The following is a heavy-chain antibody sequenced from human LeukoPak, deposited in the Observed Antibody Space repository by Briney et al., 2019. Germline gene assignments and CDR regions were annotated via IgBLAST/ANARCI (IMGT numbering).Heavy chain of an antibody. V-gene: IGHV3-23*01. Sequence: GGSLRLSCAASGFTFSSYAMSWVRQAPGKGLEWVSAISGSGGSTYYADSVKGRFTISRDNSRNTLYLQMNSLRAEDTAVYYCAKGGYSGYWRGDAFDIWGQGTMVTVSS. CDR1: GFTFSSYA. CDR2: ISGSGGST. CDR3: AKGGYSGYWRGDAFDI. J-gene: IGHJ3*02. D-gene: IGHD5-12*01.